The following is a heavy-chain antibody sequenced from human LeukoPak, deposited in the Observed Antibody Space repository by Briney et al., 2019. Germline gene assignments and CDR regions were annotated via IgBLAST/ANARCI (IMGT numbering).Heavy chain of an antibody. CDR1: GGTFSSYA. V-gene: IGHV1-18*01. Sequence: ASVKVSCKASGGTFSSYAISWVRQAPGQGLEWMGWISAYNGNTNYAQKLQGRVTMTTDTSTSTAYMELRSLRSDETAVYYCARDGGYSSSWYVPYYYYYYYMDVWGKGTTVTISS. CDR2: ISAYNGNT. CDR3: ARDGGYSSSWYVPYYYYYYYMDV. D-gene: IGHD6-13*01. J-gene: IGHJ6*03.